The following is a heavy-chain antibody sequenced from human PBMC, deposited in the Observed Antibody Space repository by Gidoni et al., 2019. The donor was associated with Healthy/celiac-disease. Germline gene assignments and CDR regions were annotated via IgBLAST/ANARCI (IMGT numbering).Heavy chain of an antibody. J-gene: IGHJ3*02. V-gene: IGHV1-69*01. CDR1: GGTVSSYA. D-gene: IGHD2-2*02. CDR3: ARDGYCSSTSCYTVAFDI. CDR2: IIPIVGTA. Sequence: QVQLVQSGAEVKKPGSSVKVSCKASGGTVSSYAISWVRPAPGQGLEWMGGIIPIVGTANYEQKFQGRVTITADESTSTAYMELSSLRSEDTAVYYCARDGYCSSTSCYTVAFDIWGQGTMVTVSS.